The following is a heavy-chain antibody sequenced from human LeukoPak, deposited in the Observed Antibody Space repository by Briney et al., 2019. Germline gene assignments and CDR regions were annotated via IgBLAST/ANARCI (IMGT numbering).Heavy chain of an antibody. Sequence: GASVKVSCKSSYNFFTSYSISLLRQAPGQGLEWMGRIIPILGIANYAQKFQGRVTITADKSTSTAYMELSSLRSEDTPVYTSARCIYCSGGSGYSGLEYCGEGTLVTVSS. CDR2: IIPILGIA. CDR1: YNFFTSYS. V-gene: IGHV1-69*02. CDR3: ARCIYCSGGSGYSGLEY. J-gene: IGHJ4*02. D-gene: IGHD2-15*01.